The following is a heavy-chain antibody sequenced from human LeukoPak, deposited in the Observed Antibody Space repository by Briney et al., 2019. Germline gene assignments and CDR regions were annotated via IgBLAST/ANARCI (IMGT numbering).Heavy chain of an antibody. V-gene: IGHV1-8*01. Sequence: ASVKGSCKASGYTFTSYDINWVRQATGQGLEWMGWMNPNSGNTGYAQKFQGRVTMTRNTSISTAYMELSSLRSEDTAVYYCARGRDTYYYGSGSYPDLWGQGTLVTVSS. D-gene: IGHD3-10*01. CDR3: ARGRDTYYYGSGSYPDL. CDR2: MNPNSGNT. CDR1: GYTFTSYD. J-gene: IGHJ5*02.